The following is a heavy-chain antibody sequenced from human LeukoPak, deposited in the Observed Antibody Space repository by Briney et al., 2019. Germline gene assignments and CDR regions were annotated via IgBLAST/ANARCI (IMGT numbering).Heavy chain of an antibody. J-gene: IGHJ6*02. CDR2: ISYDGSNK. Sequence: PGGSLRLSCAASGFTFSSYGMHWVRQAPGKGLEWVAVISYDGSNKYYADSVKGRFTISRDNAKNTLYLQLNSLRVEDTAVYYCATGQGHGMDVWGQGTAVTVSS. V-gene: IGHV3-30*03. CDR3: ATGQGHGMDV. CDR1: GFTFSSYG.